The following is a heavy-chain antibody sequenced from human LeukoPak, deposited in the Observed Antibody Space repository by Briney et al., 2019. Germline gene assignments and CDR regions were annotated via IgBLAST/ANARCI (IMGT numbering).Heavy chain of an antibody. D-gene: IGHD3-22*01. Sequence: GGSLRLSCAASGFTVSSSYMSWVRQAPGKGLEWVSVIYSGGSTYYADSVKGRFTISRDNSNNTLYLQMNSLRAEDTAVYYCATEGQYYDSSGYPTWTFDSWGQGTLITVSS. J-gene: IGHJ4*02. CDR2: IYSGGST. CDR1: GFTVSSSY. V-gene: IGHV3-66*02. CDR3: ATEGQYYDSSGYPTWTFDS.